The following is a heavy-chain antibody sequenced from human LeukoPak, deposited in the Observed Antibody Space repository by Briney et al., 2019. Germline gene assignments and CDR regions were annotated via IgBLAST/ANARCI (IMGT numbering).Heavy chain of an antibody. Sequence: ASVKVSCKASGYDFISYGFTWVRQAPGRGLEWMGWISAYKGNTNYAPSLQARVSMTTDASASTVSIEVRSLTPDDTAVYYCAEGAKSGLHYWGQGTLVTVSS. J-gene: IGHJ4*02. CDR2: ISAYKGNT. CDR3: AEGAKSGLHY. V-gene: IGHV1-18*01. CDR1: GYDFISYG. D-gene: IGHD6-25*01.